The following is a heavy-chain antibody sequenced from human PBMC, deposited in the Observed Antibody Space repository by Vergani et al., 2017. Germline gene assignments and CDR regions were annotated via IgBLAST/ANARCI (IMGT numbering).Heavy chain of an antibody. CDR1: GGSISSYY. CDR3: ARDSMVRGVMRYYYYGMDV. V-gene: IGHV4-59*01. D-gene: IGHD3-10*01. J-gene: IGHJ6*02. CDR2: IYYSGST. Sequence: QVQLQESGPELVKPSETLSLTCTVSGGSISSYYWSWIRQPPGKGLEWIGYIYYSGSTNYNPSLKSRVTISVDTSKNQFSLKLSSVTAADTAVYYCARDSMVRGVMRYYYYGMDVWGQGTTVTVSS.